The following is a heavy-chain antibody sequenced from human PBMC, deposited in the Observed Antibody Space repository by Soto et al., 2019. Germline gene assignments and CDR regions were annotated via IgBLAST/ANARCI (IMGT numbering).Heavy chain of an antibody. J-gene: IGHJ4*02. CDR2: IWYDGSNK. V-gene: IGHV3-33*01. Sequence: GGSLRLSCAASGFTFSSYGMHWVRQAPGKGLEWVAVIWYDGSNKYYADSVKGRFTISRDNSKNTLYLQMNSLRAEDTAVYYCARDVGGGLRSSNFDYWGQGTLVTVSS. D-gene: IGHD1-26*01. CDR1: GFTFSSYG. CDR3: ARDVGGGLRSSNFDY.